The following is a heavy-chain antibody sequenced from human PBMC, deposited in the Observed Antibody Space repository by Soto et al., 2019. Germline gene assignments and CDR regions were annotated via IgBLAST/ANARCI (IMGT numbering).Heavy chain of an antibody. J-gene: IGHJ4*02. Sequence: EVQLVESGGTLVQPGGSLRLSCAGSGFIFSSYWMSWVRQTPGKGLEWVAKINQYGSDKYYVDSVKGRFTISRDNAKNAVYLQMNSLRAEDTAVYYCARDLSPQEYLSGYFEYWGQGTLVTVSS. D-gene: IGHD3-10*01. CDR2: INQYGSDK. CDR3: ARDLSPQEYLSGYFEY. CDR1: GFIFSSYW. V-gene: IGHV3-7*03.